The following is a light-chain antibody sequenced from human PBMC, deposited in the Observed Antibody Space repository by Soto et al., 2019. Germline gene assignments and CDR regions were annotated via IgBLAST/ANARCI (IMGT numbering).Light chain of an antibody. Sequence: DIPMTQSPSSLSASVGDRVTITCRASQSISSYLNWYQQKPGKAPKVLISAASSLQSGVPSRFSGSGSGTDFTLTISSLQPEDSASYYCQQSYSTPYTFGQGTKLEIK. V-gene: IGKV1-39*01. CDR3: QQSYSTPYT. J-gene: IGKJ2*01. CDR2: AAS. CDR1: QSISSY.